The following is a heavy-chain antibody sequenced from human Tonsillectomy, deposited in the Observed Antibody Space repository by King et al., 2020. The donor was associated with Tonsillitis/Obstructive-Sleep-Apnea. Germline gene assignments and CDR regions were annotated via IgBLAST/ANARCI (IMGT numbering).Heavy chain of an antibody. CDR1: GYSFTSYW. J-gene: IGHJ3*02. CDR3: ATGNDFWGGYPNSDAFDI. V-gene: IGHV5-51*01. D-gene: IGHD3-3*01. CDR2: IYPGDSDT. Sequence: EQLVQSGAEVKKPGESLKISCKGSGYSFTSYWIGWVRQMPGKGLEWMGIIYPGDSDTRYSPSFQGQVTISADKSISTAYLQWSSLKASDTAMYYCATGNDFWGGYPNSDAFDIWGQGTMVTVSS.